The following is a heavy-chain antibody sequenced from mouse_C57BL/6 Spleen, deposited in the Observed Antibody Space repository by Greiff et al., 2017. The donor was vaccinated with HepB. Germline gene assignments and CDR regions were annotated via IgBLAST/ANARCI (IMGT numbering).Heavy chain of an antibody. D-gene: IGHD1-1*01. Sequence: EVQLQQSGPELVKPGASVKISCKASGYSFTGYYMHWVKQSSEKSLEWIGEINPSTGGTSYNQKFKGKATLTVDKSSSTAYMQLKSLTSEDSAVYYCARDPYYYGSRDYAMDYWGQGTSVTVSS. CDR2: INPSTGGT. V-gene: IGHV1-43*01. J-gene: IGHJ4*01. CDR3: ARDPYYYGSRDYAMDY. CDR1: GYSFTGYY.